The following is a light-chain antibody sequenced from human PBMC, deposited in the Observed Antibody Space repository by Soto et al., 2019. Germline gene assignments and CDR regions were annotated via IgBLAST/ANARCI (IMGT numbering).Light chain of an antibody. Sequence: EVVMTQSPATLSVSAGERATLSCGASQSVRSYLAWYQQKPGQAPRPLIHGASTRAPGIPARFSGSGSGTDFTLTISSLQSEDFAVYYCHQYDHWPQTFGQGTKVDIK. CDR1: QSVRSY. J-gene: IGKJ1*01. V-gene: IGKV3-15*01. CDR3: HQYDHWPQT. CDR2: GAS.